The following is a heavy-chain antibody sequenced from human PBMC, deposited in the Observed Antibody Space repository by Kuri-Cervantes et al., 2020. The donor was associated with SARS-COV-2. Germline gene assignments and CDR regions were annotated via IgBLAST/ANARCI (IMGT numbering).Heavy chain of an antibody. CDR2: INHSGST. CDR3: ARLSFGASGYYYYMDV. V-gene: IGHV4-34*01. J-gene: IGHJ6*03. D-gene: IGHD3-3*01. CDR1: GYSISSGYY. Sequence: SETLSLTCAVSGYSISSGYYWSWIRQPPGKGLEWIGEINHSGSTNYNPSLKSRVTISVDTSKNQFSLKLSSVTAADTAVYYCARLSFGASGYYYYMDVWGKGTTVTVSS.